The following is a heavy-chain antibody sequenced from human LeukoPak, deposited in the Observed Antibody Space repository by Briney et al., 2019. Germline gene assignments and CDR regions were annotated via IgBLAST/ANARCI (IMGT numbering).Heavy chain of an antibody. CDR3: ARQVRDCTNGVCYSYFDY. CDR2: IYTSGST. D-gene: IGHD2-8*01. CDR1: GGSISSYY. V-gene: IGHV4-4*07. Sequence: SETLSLTCTVSGGSISSYYWSWIRQPAGKGLEWIGRIYTSGSTNYNPSLKSRVTMSVDTSKNQFSLKLSSVTAADTAVYYCARQVRDCTNGVCYSYFDYWGQGTLVTVSS. J-gene: IGHJ4*02.